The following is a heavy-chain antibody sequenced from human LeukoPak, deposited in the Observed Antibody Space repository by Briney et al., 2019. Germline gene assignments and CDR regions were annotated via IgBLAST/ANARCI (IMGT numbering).Heavy chain of an antibody. V-gene: IGHV3-23*01. CDR3: AKDARITMVRGVEPFDY. J-gene: IGHJ4*02. CDR2: ISGSGGST. CDR1: GFTVSSNS. Sequence: PGGSLRLSCTVSGFTVSSNSMSWVRQAPGKGLEWVSAISGSGGSTYYADSVKGRFTISRDNSKNTLYLQMNSLRAEDTAVYYCAKDARITMVRGVEPFDYWGQGTLVTVSS. D-gene: IGHD3-10*01.